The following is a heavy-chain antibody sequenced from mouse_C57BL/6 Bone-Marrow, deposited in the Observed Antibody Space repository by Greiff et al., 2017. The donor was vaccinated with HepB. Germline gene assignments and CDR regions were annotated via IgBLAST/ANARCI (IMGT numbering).Heavy chain of an antibody. CDR1: GFNIKNTY. CDR3: ARYSNYVWYFEV. D-gene: IGHD2-5*01. J-gene: IGHJ1*03. V-gene: IGHV14-3*01. Sequence: VHVKQSVAELVRPGASVKLSCTASGFNIKNTYMHWVKQRPEQGLEWIGRIDPANGNTKYAPKFQGKATITADTSSNTAYLHLTSLTSEDTAIYYCARYSNYVWYFEVWGTGTTVTVSS. CDR2: IDPANGNT.